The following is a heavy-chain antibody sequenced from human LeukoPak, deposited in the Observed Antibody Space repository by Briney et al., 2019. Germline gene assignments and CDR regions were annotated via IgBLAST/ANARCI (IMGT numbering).Heavy chain of an antibody. CDR1: GYTFTSYG. V-gene: IGHV1-18*01. CDR3: ARDRGRTVATPGPFSSDY. J-gene: IGHJ4*02. D-gene: IGHD4-23*01. Sequence: GASVKVSCKASGYTFTSYGISWVRQAPGQGLEWVGWISAYNGNTNYAQKLQGRVTMTTDTSTSTAYMEVRSLRSDDTAMYYCARDRGRTVATPGPFSSDYWGQGTLVTVSS. CDR2: ISAYNGNT.